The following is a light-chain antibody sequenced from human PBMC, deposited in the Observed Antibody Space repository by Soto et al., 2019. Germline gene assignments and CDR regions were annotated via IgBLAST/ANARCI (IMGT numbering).Light chain of an antibody. V-gene: IGKV1-8*01. J-gene: IGKJ3*01. Sequence: AIRMTQSPSSFSASTGDKVTITCRASQGISSYLASYQQKPGKAPKLLIYAASTLQSGVPSRFSGSGSGTNFTLTISCLQSEDFVTYYCQQYYSYPITFGPGTKVDIK. CDR2: AAS. CDR3: QQYYSYPIT. CDR1: QGISSY.